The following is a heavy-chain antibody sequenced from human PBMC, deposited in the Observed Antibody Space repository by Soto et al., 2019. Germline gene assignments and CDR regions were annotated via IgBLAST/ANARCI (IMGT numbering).Heavy chain of an antibody. D-gene: IGHD1-1*01. CDR2: ISGSGGGT. Sequence: GGSLRLSCAASGFTFSSYAMSWVRQAPGKGLEWVSSISGSGGGTYYADSVKGRFTFSRDNSKNTLYLQMDSLRAEDTAVYYCAKFGMATTKRSPPYYIDYWGQGALVTVSS. V-gene: IGHV3-23*01. CDR3: AKFGMATTKRSPPYYIDY. J-gene: IGHJ4*02. CDR1: GFTFSSYA.